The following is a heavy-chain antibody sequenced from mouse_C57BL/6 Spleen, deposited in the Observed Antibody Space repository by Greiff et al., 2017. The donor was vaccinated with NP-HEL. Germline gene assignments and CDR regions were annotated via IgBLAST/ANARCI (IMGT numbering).Heavy chain of an antibody. CDR2: IFPGSGST. Sequence: QVQLQQSGPELVKPGASVKISCKASGYTFTDYYINWVKQRPGQGLEWIGWIFPGSGSTYYNEKFKGKATLTVDNSASTAYMLLSSLTSEDSAVYFCARSDYGDAMDYWGQGTSVTVSS. CDR1: GYTFTDYY. D-gene: IGHD1-1*01. CDR3: ARSDYGDAMDY. V-gene: IGHV1-75*01. J-gene: IGHJ4*01.